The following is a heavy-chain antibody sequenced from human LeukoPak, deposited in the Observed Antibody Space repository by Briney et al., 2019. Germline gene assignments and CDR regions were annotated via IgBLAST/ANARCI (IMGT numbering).Heavy chain of an antibody. D-gene: IGHD3-9*01. Sequence: SETLSLTCTVSGGSISSYYWSWIRQPAGKGLEWIGRIYTSGSTNYNPSLKSRVTMSVDTSKNQFSLKLSSVTAADTAVYYCAREVIYYDILTGYSSHDAFDIWGQGTMVTVSS. V-gene: IGHV4-4*07. CDR3: AREVIYYDILTGYSSHDAFDI. CDR2: IYTSGST. J-gene: IGHJ3*02. CDR1: GGSISSYY.